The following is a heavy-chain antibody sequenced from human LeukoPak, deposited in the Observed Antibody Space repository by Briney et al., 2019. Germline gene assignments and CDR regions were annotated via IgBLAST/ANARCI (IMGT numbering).Heavy chain of an antibody. CDR1: GGTFSSYA. D-gene: IGHD1-7*01. V-gene: IGHV1-69*13. Sequence: SVKVSCKASGGTFSSYAISWVRQAPGQGLEWMGGIIPIFGTANYAQKFQGRVTITADESTSTAYMELSSLRSEDTAVYYCARDPGVVGITGTWYNWFDPWGQGTLVTVSP. CDR2: IIPIFGTA. J-gene: IGHJ5*02. CDR3: ARDPGVVGITGTWYNWFDP.